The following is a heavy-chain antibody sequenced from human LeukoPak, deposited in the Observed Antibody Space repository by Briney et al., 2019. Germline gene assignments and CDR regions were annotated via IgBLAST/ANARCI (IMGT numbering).Heavy chain of an antibody. CDR1: GXTFSGSA. CDR3: TSGSAYYYDSSGYYYMGYYYYGMDV. D-gene: IGHD3-22*01. V-gene: IGHV3-73*01. Sequence: GGSLRLSCAASGXTFSGSAMHWVRQASGKGLEWVGRIRSKANSYATAYAASVKGRFTISRDDSKNTAYLQMNSLKTEDTAVYYCTSGSAYYYDSSGYYYMGYYYYGMDVWGQGTSVTVSS. J-gene: IGHJ6*02. CDR2: IRSKANSYAT.